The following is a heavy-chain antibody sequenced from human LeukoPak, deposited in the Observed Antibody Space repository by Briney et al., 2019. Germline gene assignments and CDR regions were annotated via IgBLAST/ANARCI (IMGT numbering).Heavy chain of an antibody. CDR3: ARVSGYRTLSFDY. Sequence: GGSLRLSCVASGFTFSSRDWMTWVRQAPGKGLKWVANIKQDGSEKNYVDSVKGRFTISRDNAKNTLYLQMNSLRAEDTAVYYCARVSGYRTLSFDYWGQGTLVTVSS. V-gene: IGHV3-7*01. D-gene: IGHD6-25*01. J-gene: IGHJ4*02. CDR1: GFTFSSRDW. CDR2: IKQDGSEK.